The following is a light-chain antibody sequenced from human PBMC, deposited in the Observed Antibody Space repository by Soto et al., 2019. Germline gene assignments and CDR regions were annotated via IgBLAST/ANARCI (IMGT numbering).Light chain of an antibody. V-gene: IGKV3-15*01. CDR3: QQYDNWPIT. J-gene: IGKJ5*01. Sequence: EIVLTQSPAILSVSPGERATLSCRASQSISRSLAWYQQKPGQAPRLLISDASTRATGIPARLSGSGSGTEFTLTISSLQSEDFALYYCQQYDNWPITFGQGTRLEIK. CDR1: QSISRS. CDR2: DAS.